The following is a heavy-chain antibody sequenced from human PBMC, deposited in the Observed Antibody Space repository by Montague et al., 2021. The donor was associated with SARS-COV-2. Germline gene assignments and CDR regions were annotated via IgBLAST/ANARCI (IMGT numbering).Heavy chain of an antibody. CDR1: GGSFSGYY. J-gene: IGHJ4*03. V-gene: IGHV4-34*01. Sequence: SETLSLTCAVYGGSFSGYYCSWIRHPQGNGRERVGESNLSKNNNYNPALKSRITVAVETSKNQISLKLSSVTAADTAMYYCASVTRTIKLLWFGDRSIRYLFDYWGPGTLVTVSS. D-gene: IGHD3-10*01. CDR3: ASVTRTIKLLWFGDRSIRYLFDY. CDR2: SNLSKNN.